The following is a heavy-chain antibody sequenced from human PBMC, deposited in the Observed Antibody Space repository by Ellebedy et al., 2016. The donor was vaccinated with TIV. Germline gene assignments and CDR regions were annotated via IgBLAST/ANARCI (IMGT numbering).Heavy chain of an antibody. CDR3: AAVRIQIWFPNWFDP. Sequence: ASVKVSCEVSGHTLMELSMHWVRQAPGKGLEWVGGFDPEHGRAIYAQKFQGRVTMTEDTSTDTVYMELSSLRSEDTAVYYCAAVRIQIWFPNWFDPWGQGTLVTVSS. CDR1: GHTLMELS. D-gene: IGHD5-18*01. CDR2: FDPEHGRA. V-gene: IGHV1-24*01. J-gene: IGHJ5*02.